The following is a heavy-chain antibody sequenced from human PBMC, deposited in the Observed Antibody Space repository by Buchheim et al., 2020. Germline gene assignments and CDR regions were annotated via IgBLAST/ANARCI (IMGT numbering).Heavy chain of an antibody. J-gene: IGHJ4*02. Sequence: EVQLVESGGGLVQPGGSLRLSCAGSGFIFSNSWMHWVRQAPGKGLEWVADIKQDGSEIHYVDSVKGRCTIPRDNAKNSLYLQVSSLRAEDTAIYYCVRGRGWTLDYWGQGIL. CDR2: IKQDGSEI. D-gene: IGHD6-19*01. V-gene: IGHV3-7*01. CDR1: GFIFSNSW. CDR3: VRGRGWTLDY.